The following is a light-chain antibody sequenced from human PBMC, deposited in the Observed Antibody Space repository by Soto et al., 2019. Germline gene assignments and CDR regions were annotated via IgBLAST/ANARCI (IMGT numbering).Light chain of an antibody. J-gene: IGKJ5*01. CDR2: TAS. Sequence: EIVLTQSPGTLSLSPGERATLSCRASQSVSSSYLAWYQQRPGQAPRLLIYTASSRATGIPDRFSGSGSGTDFTLTISRLEPEDFAVYYCKQYGSSLTFGQGTRLEIK. V-gene: IGKV3-20*01. CDR1: QSVSSSY. CDR3: KQYGSSLT.